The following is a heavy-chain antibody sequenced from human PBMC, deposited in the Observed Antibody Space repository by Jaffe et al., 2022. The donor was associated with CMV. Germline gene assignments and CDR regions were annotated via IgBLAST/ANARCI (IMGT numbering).Heavy chain of an antibody. D-gene: IGHD3-22*01. CDR3: VKDTRYYYDSSGYSEY. J-gene: IGHJ4*02. Sequence: EVQLVESGGGLVQPGGSLRLSCSASGFTFSSYAMHWVRQAPGKGLEYVSAISSNGGSTYYADSVKGRFTISRDNSKNTLYLQMSSLRAEDTAVYYCVKDTRYYYDSSGYSEYWGQGTLVTVSS. CDR2: ISSNGGST. V-gene: IGHV3-64D*06. CDR1: GFTFSSYA.